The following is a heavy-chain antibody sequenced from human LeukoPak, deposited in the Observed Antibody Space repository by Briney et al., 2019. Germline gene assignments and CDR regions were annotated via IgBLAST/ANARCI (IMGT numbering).Heavy chain of an antibody. Sequence: PGGSLRLSCAASGFTFNSYDMHWVRQAPGKGLEWVALISHDGSEKYYADSVKGRFTISRDNAKNTLYLQMNSLRAEDTAVYYCARARIAVAQLTDYWGQGTLVTVSS. CDR2: ISHDGSEK. V-gene: IGHV3-30*03. CDR1: GFTFNSYD. D-gene: IGHD6-19*01. J-gene: IGHJ4*02. CDR3: ARARIAVAQLTDY.